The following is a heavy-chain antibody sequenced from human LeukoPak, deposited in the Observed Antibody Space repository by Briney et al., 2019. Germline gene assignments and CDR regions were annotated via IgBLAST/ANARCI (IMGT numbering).Heavy chain of an antibody. CDR3: VSQLDGTLKY. CDR2: IKQDGSET. D-gene: IGHD2-2*01. J-gene: IGHJ4*02. CDR1: GFTFSDYW. Sequence: GGSLRLSCATSGFTFSDYWMAWARQAPGKGLEWVGNIKQDGSETFYVDSVEGRFTFSRDNAKKSVYLQMNSLRAEDTAVYYCVSQLDGTLKYWGQGIVVTVSS. V-gene: IGHV3-7*02.